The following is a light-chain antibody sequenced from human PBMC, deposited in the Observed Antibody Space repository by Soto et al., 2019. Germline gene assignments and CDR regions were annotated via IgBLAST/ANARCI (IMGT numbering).Light chain of an antibody. CDR1: SANIGAAYN. V-gene: IGLV1-40*01. J-gene: IGLJ1*01. CDR3: QSYDSSLSGPYV. Sequence: QSVLTQPPSVSGAPGQRVTISCTGSSANIGAAYNVDWYQQLPGTAPKLLIYGNNNRPSGVPARFSGSKSGTSASLAIAGLQAEDEGDYYCQSYDSSLSGPYVFGTGTKVTVL. CDR2: GNN.